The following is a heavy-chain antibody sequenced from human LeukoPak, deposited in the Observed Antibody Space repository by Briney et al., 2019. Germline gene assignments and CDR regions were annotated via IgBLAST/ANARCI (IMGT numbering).Heavy chain of an antibody. J-gene: IGHJ4*02. CDR1: GFTFDDSA. CDR2: ISWNSGSI. Sequence: PGGSLRLSCAASGFTFDDSAMQWVRQAPGKGLEWVSGISWNSGSIAYADSVNGRFTISRDNAKNSLYLQMNNLRAEHKILCHCAEDSLVRNDLYNAVFDYWGQGTLVTVSS. V-gene: IGHV3-9*01. CDR3: AEDSLVRNDLYNAVFDY. D-gene: IGHD6-6*01.